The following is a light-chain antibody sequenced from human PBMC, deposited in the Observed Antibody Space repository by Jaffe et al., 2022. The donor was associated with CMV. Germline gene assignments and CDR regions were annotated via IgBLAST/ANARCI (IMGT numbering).Light chain of an antibody. CDR2: KDT. CDR3: QSADSSGMHWE. V-gene: IGLV3-25*03. J-gene: IGLJ3*02. Sequence: SNELTQPPSVSVSPGQTAKITCSGDPLSNQYSYWYHQKPGQAPVLVIYKDTERPSGIPERFSGSSSGTTVTLTISGVQAEDEGDYYCQSADSSGMHWEFGGGTALTVL. CDR1: PLSNQY.